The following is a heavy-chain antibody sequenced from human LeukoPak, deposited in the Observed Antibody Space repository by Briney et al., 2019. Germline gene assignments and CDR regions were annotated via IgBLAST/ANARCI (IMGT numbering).Heavy chain of an antibody. CDR2: INHSGST. J-gene: IGHJ4*02. CDR3: ARTPYSNYRNFDY. V-gene: IGHV4-34*01. Sequence: SETLSLTCAVSGYSISSGYYWSWIRQPPGKGLEWIGEINHSGSTNYNPSLKSRVTISVDTSKNQFSPKLSSVTAADTAVYYCARTPYSNYRNFDYWGQGTLVTVSS. D-gene: IGHD4-11*01. CDR1: GYSISSGYY.